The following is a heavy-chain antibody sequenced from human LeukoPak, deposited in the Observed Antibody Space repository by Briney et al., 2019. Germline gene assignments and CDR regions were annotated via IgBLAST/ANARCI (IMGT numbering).Heavy chain of an antibody. J-gene: IGHJ4*02. CDR3: ARRAGEYSHPYDY. Sequence: GGSLRLSCTVSGFTVSINSMSWVRQAPGKGLEWVSFIYSGGNTHYSDSVRGRFTISRDNSKNTLYLQMNSLRAEDTAVYYCARRAGEYSHPYDYWGQGTLVTVSS. CDR2: IYSGGNT. V-gene: IGHV3-53*01. D-gene: IGHD2/OR15-2a*01. CDR1: GFTVSINS.